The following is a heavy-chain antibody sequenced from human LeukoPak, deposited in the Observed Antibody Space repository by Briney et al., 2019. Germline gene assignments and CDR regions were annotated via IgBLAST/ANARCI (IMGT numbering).Heavy chain of an antibody. V-gene: IGHV4-59*01. CDR3: VKSNSRYQPWTLDI. D-gene: IGHD2-2*01. J-gene: IGHJ3*02. CDR2: IFYNDGT. CDR1: GGSISSYY. Sequence: SETLSLTCTVSGGSISSYYWSWIRQPPGKGLEWIGYIFYNDGTSYNPSLKSRVTISVDTSNNQLSLKVNSVTAADTAMYYCVKSNSRYQPWTLDIWGRGTMVTVSS.